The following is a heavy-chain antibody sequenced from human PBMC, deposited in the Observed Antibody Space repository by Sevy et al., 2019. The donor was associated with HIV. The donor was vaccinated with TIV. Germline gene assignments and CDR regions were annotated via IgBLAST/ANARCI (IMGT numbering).Heavy chain of an antibody. Sequence: QLGGSLRLSCAASGFTLSTYWMSWVRQAPGKGLEWVANIKQDGSEKYYVGSVKGRFTISRDNAKNSLYLQMNSLRAEDTAVYYCATYSSPYDAFDIWGQGTMVTVSS. CDR2: IKQDGSEK. J-gene: IGHJ3*02. V-gene: IGHV3-7*03. D-gene: IGHD6-19*01. CDR1: GFTLSTYW. CDR3: ATYSSPYDAFDI.